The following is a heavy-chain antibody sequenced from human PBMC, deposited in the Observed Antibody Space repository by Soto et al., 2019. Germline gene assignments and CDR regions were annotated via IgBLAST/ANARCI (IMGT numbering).Heavy chain of an antibody. CDR2: IYYSGST. Sequence: SETLPLTAIALVASSGSVSTNWGGIGQPPGKGLEWIGSIYYSGSTYYNPSLKSRVTISVDTSKNQFSLKLSSVTAADTAVYYCARHYSSSWYPGFYYFDYWGQGTLVTVSS. CDR1: VASSGSVSTN. D-gene: IGHD6-13*01. J-gene: IGHJ4*02. CDR3: ARHYSSSWYPGFYYFDY. V-gene: IGHV4-39*01.